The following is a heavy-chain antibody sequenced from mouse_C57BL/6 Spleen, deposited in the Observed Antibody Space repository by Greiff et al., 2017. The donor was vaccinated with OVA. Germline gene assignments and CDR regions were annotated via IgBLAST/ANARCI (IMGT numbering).Heavy chain of an antibody. D-gene: IGHD1-1*01. Sequence: PLQPPGTALLKPVASVKLSCKSSVSTFPSYWLHLLQPRPCPVLSWIGHINPSNGGTNYNEKFKSKATLTVDKSSSTAYMQLSSLTSEDSAVYYCARSGYYYGSSHWYFDVWGTGTTVTVSS. CDR2: INPSNGGT. CDR1: VSTFPSYW. V-gene: IGHV1-53*01. CDR3: ARSGYYYGSSHWYFDV. J-gene: IGHJ1*03.